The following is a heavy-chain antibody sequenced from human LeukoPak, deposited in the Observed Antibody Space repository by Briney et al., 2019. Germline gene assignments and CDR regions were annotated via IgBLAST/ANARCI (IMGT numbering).Heavy chain of an antibody. J-gene: IGHJ3*02. V-gene: IGHV4-34*01. CDR1: GGSFSGYY. D-gene: IGHD3-10*01. CDR2: INHSGGT. Sequence: SETLSLTCAVYGGSFSGYYWSWIRQPPGKGLEWIGEINHSGGTNYNPSLKSRVTISVDTSKNQFSLKLSSVTAADTAVYYCAKATPVSGFDGFDIWGQGTMVTVSS. CDR3: AKATPVSGFDGFDI.